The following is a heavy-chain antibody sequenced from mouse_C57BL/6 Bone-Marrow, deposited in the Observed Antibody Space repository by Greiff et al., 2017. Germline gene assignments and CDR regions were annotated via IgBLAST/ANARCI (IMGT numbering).Heavy chain of an antibody. J-gene: IGHJ2*01. CDR3: TGGSSYY. V-gene: IGHV6-3*01. Sequence: EVKLMESGGGLVQPGGSMKLSCVASGFTFSNYWMNWVRQSPEKGLEWVAQIRLKSDNYATHYAESVKGRFTISRDDSKSSVYLQMNHLRAEDTGIYYCTGGSSYYWGQGTTLTVSS. CDR2: IRLKSDNYAT. D-gene: IGHD1-1*01. CDR1: GFTFSNYW.